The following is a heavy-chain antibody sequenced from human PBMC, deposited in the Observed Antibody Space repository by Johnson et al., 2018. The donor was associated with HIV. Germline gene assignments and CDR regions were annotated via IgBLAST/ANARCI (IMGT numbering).Heavy chain of an antibody. Sequence: LVESGGGLVKPGGSLRLSCAASGFTFSNAWMSWVRQAPGKGLEWVGRIKSKTDGGTTDYAAPVKGRFTISRDDPKNTLYLQMNSLQTEYTAVYYCTTFSLRYFDGRNAFDIWGQGTMVTVSS. J-gene: IGHJ3*02. D-gene: IGHD3-9*01. CDR2: IKSKTDGGTT. V-gene: IGHV3-15*01. CDR1: GFTFSNAW. CDR3: TTFSLRYFDGRNAFDI.